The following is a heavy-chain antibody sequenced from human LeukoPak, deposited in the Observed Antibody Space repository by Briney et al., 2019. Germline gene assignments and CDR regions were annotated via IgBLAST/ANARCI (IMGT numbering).Heavy chain of an antibody. V-gene: IGHV3-23*01. Sequence: TGGSLRLSCAASGFTFSSYGMSWVRQAPGKGLEWVSAISGSGGSTYYADSVKGRFTISRDNSKNTLYLQMNSLRAEDTAVYYCAKDAETYYYDSSGKWDAFDIWGQGTMVTVSS. CDR2: ISGSGGST. D-gene: IGHD3-22*01. J-gene: IGHJ3*02. CDR3: AKDAETYYYDSSGKWDAFDI. CDR1: GFTFSSYG.